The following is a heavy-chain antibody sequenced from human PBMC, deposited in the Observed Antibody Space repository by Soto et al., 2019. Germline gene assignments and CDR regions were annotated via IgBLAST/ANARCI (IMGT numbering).Heavy chain of an antibody. V-gene: IGHV3-33*01. J-gene: IGHJ4*02. CDR3: VREGRHTAMFSGFDY. CDR2: IWYEGSKK. CDR1: GFTFSEDA. D-gene: IGHD5-18*01. Sequence: QVDLVEAGGCVVQPGESLRLSCATSGFTFSEDAMHWVRQAPGKGLEWVAVIWYEGSKKHYADSVKGRFTISRDNSKNTLYLQMNSLTADDTAVYWCVREGRHTAMFSGFDYWGQGTRVTAS.